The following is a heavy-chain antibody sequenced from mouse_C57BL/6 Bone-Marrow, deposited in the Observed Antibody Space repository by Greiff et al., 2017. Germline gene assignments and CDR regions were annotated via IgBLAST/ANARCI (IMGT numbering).Heavy chain of an antibody. V-gene: IGHV1-80*01. D-gene: IGHD2-4*01. J-gene: IGHJ4*01. CDR3: ARNYYDYEDAMDY. Sequence: QVQLQQSGAELVKPGASVKISCKASGYAFSSYWMNWVKQRPGKGLEWIGQIYPGDGDTNYNGKFKGKATLTADKSSSTAYMQLSSLTSEDSAVYFCARNYYDYEDAMDYWGQGTSVTVSS. CDR1: GYAFSSYW. CDR2: IYPGDGDT.